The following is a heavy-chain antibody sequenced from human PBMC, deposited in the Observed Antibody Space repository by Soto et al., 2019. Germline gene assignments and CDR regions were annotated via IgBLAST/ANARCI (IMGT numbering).Heavy chain of an antibody. V-gene: IGHV3-53*01. Sequence: GGSLRLSCAVSGFTVSSNYMSWVRQAPGKGLEWVSVIYSGGNTYYADSVRGRFTISRDNSKNTLYLQMNSLRAEDTAVYYCARDLYCGGSCIDTFDIWGQGTMVTVSS. J-gene: IGHJ3*02. D-gene: IGHD2-21*01. CDR1: GFTVSSNY. CDR2: IYSGGNT. CDR3: ARDLYCGGSCIDTFDI.